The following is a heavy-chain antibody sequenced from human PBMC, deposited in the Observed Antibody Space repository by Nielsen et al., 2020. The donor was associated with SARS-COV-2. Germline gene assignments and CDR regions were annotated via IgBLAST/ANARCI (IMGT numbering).Heavy chain of an antibody. D-gene: IGHD5-12*01. CDR2: ISSSGSTI. CDR3: ARAYIALNV. CDR1: GFTFSDYY. J-gene: IGHJ4*02. V-gene: IGHV3-11*01. Sequence: GESLKISCAASGFTFSDYYMSWIRQAPGKGLEWVSYISSSGSTIYYADSVKGRFTIPRDNAKNSLYLQMNSLRAEDTAVYYCARAYIALNVWGQGTLVTVSS.